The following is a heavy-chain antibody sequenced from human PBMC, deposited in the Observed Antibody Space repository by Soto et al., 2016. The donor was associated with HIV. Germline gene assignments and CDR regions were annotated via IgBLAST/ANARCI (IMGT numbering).Heavy chain of an antibody. CDR3: VAEGNCGGDCYSSYYYYGMDV. CDR1: GGTFTTSA. V-gene: IGHV1-69*10. Sequence: QVQLVQSGAEVKKPGSSVKVSCKASGGTFTTSAISWVRQAPGQGLDWMGGIIPILVITKYVQKFQGRVTITADKSTSTVYMELSTLRSDDTAVYYCVAEGNCGGDCYSSYYYYGMDVWGQGTTVTVSS. J-gene: IGHJ6*02. D-gene: IGHD2-21*02. CDR2: IIPILVIT.